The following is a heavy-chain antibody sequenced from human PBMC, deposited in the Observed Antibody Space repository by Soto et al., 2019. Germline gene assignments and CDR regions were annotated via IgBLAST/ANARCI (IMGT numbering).Heavy chain of an antibody. V-gene: IGHV3-30*18. CDR1: GFTFSSYG. J-gene: IGHJ4*02. CDR3: AKGGPRIYCSGGSCYQDFDY. Sequence: QVQLVESGGGVVQPGRSLRLSCAASGFTFSSYGMHWVRQAPGKGLEWVAVISYDGSNKYYADSVKGRFTISRDNSKNTLYLQINSLGAEDTAVYYCAKGGPRIYCSGGSCYQDFDYWGQGTLVTVSS. D-gene: IGHD2-15*01. CDR2: ISYDGSNK.